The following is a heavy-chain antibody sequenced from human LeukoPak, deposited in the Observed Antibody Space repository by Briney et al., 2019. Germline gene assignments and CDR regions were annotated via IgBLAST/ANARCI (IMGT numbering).Heavy chain of an antibody. CDR1: GYTFTSYA. J-gene: IGHJ4*02. V-gene: IGHV1-3*01. D-gene: IGHD1-1*01. Sequence: GASVKVSCKASGYTFTSYAMHWVRQAPGQRLEWMGWINAVNGNTKYSQKFQGRVTITRDTSASTAYMELSSLRSEDTAVYYCARDSGTIPFDYWGQGTLVTVSS. CDR2: INAVNGNT. CDR3: ARDSGTIPFDY.